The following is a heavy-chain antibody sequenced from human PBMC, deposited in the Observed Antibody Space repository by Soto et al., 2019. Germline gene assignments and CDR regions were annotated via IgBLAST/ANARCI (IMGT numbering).Heavy chain of an antibody. Sequence: GGSLRLSCAASGFTFSSYAMNRVRQAPGTGLEWVSGISGSGASTYYADSVKGRFTISRDNSKNTLYLQMNSLRAEDTAIYYCAKVLYSGTYTWYYYGMDVWGQGTTVTVSS. CDR1: GFTFSSYA. CDR3: AKVLYSGTYTWYYYGMDV. CDR2: ISGSGAST. D-gene: IGHD1-26*01. J-gene: IGHJ6*02. V-gene: IGHV3-23*01.